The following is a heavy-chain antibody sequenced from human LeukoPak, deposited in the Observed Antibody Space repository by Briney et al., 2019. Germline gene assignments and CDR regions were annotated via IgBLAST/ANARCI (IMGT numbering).Heavy chain of an antibody. CDR2: IDSDGTLT. D-gene: IGHD2/OR15-2a*01. CDR3: SRNIGSD. V-gene: IGHV3-74*01. CDR1: GFTFSSYA. Sequence: GGSLRLSCAASGFTFSSYAMSWVRQAPGKGLVWVSRIDSDGTLTSYADSVKGRFTISRENAKNTVYLQMNSLRAEDTAVYYCSRNIGSDWGQGTLVTVSS. J-gene: IGHJ4*02.